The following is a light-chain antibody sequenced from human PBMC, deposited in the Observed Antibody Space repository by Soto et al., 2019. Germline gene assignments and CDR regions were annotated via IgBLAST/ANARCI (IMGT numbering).Light chain of an antibody. CDR2: GAS. V-gene: IGKV3-20*01. CDR1: QTVSNTY. Sequence: EFVVTQSPGTLSLSPGERATLSCRASQTVSNTYLAWYQQKSGQAPKFLIYGASNRATGIPDRFSGSGSGTDFTLTISRLEPEDFAVYYCQQYGTLPPTFGGGTKVEI. CDR3: QQYGTLPPT. J-gene: IGKJ4*01.